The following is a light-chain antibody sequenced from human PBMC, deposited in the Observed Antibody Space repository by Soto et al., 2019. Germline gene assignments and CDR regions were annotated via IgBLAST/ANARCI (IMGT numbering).Light chain of an antibody. CDR1: SSNIGAGFD. CDR2: GNT. J-gene: IGLJ2*01. CDR3: QSYDSTLYVV. V-gene: IGLV1-40*01. Sequence: QSVLTQPPSVSGAPGQRVTISCTGGSSNIGAGFDVHWYRQLPGAAPELLIYGNTNRPSGVPDRFSGSNSGTSASLAITGIQPEDEADYYCQSYDSTLYVVFGGGTKLTVL.